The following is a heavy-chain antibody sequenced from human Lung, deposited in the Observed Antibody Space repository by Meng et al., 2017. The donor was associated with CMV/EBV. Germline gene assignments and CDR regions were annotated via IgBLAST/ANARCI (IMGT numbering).Heavy chain of an antibody. D-gene: IGHD2-2*02. CDR1: GGTFSSYA. V-gene: IGHV1-69*05. CDR3: ARDRTGDCSSTSCYNYYYYYGMAV. J-gene: IGHJ6*02. CDR2: IIPVFAIA. Sequence: SVKVSCXASGGTFSSYAFSWVRQAPGQGLEWMGGIIPVFAIANYAQKFQGRITITTDESTSTAYMELSSLRSEDTAVYYCARDRTGDCSSTSCYNYYYYYGMAVWGQGNTV.